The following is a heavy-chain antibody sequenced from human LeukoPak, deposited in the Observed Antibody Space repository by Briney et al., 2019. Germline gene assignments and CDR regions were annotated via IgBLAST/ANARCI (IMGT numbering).Heavy chain of an antibody. D-gene: IGHD3-3*01. CDR1: EFTFSSYT. J-gene: IGHJ4*02. Sequence: GGSLRLSCAASEFTFSSYTMNWVHQAPGKGLEWVANIKQDGSEKYYVDSVKGRFTISRDNAKNSLYLQMNSLRAEDTAVYYCARAAFSSDFWSGSYYFGYWGQGTLVTVSS. V-gene: IGHV3-7*01. CDR2: IKQDGSEK. CDR3: ARAAFSSDFWSGSYYFGY.